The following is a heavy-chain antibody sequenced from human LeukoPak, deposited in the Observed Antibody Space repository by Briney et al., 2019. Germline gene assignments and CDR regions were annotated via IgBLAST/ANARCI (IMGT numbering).Heavy chain of an antibody. CDR2: ISTSSTYI. Sequence: GGSLRLSCSASGFTFSSYNMDWVRQAPGKGLEWVSSISTSSTYIFYADSVRGRSTVSRDNAKNSLYLQMKTLSAEDTAVYYCARGKVAGTVDYWGQGTLVTVSS. CDR1: GFTFSSYN. J-gene: IGHJ4*02. D-gene: IGHD6-19*01. V-gene: IGHV3-21*01. CDR3: ARGKVAGTVDY.